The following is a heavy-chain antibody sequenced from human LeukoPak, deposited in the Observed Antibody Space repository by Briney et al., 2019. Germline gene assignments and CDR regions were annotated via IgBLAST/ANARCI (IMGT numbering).Heavy chain of an antibody. Sequence: SETLSLTCTVSGGSISSYYWSWIRQPPGKGLEWIGYIYYSGSTNYNPSLKSRVTISVDTSKNQFSLKLSSVTAADTAVYYCARGYTAMVMNYWGQGTLVTVSS. D-gene: IGHD5-18*01. CDR3: ARGYTAMVMNY. CDR1: GGSISSYY. CDR2: IYYSGST. V-gene: IGHV4-59*01. J-gene: IGHJ4*02.